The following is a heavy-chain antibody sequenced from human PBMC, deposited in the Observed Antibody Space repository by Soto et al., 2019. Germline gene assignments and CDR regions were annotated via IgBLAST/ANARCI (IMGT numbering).Heavy chain of an antibody. J-gene: IGHJ4*02. Sequence: QVQLVQSGAEEKKPGASVKVSCKASGYTFTGYAMHWVRQAPGQRLEWMGWINAGNGNTKYSQKFAGRVTTTRETSASTAYMELSSLRSEDTAVYYCARAVAVAADFDYWGQGTLVTVSS. CDR3: ARAVAVAADFDY. CDR1: GYTFTGYA. V-gene: IGHV1-3*05. D-gene: IGHD6-19*01. CDR2: INAGNGNT.